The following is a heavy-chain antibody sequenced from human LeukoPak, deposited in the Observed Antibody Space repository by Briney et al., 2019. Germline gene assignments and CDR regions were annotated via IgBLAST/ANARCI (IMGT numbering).Heavy chain of an antibody. V-gene: IGHV3-23*01. CDR3: AKIAVAGRYAYYYYFMDV. CDR1: GFTFRNYA. CDR2: IGGSTSHL. D-gene: IGHD3-16*01. Sequence: PGGSLRLSCAASGFTFRNYAMTWVRQAPGKGLEWVAIIGGSTSHLYYADSVKGRFTISRDKPRNTLYLQMNSLRAEDTAVYHCAKIAVAGRYAYYYYFMDVWGKGTMVTVSS. J-gene: IGHJ6*03.